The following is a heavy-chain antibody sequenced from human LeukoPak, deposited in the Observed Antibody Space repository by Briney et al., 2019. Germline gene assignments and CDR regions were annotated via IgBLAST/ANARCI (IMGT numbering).Heavy chain of an antibody. Sequence: ASVKVSCKASGYTFTSYDINWVRQATGQGLDWMGWMNPNSGNTGYAQKFQGRVTMTRNTSISTAYMELSSLRSEDTAVYYCARGWRRYSSSWYPLGYWGQGTLVTVSS. CDR1: GYTFTSYD. CDR2: MNPNSGNT. V-gene: IGHV1-8*01. CDR3: ARGWRRYSSSWYPLGY. J-gene: IGHJ4*02. D-gene: IGHD6-13*01.